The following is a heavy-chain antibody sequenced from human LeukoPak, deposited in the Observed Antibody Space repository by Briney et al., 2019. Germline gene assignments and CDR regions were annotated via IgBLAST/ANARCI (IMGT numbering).Heavy chain of an antibody. CDR3: ARGGYYYYYVMDV. Sequence: GGSLRLSCAASGFTFSHYYMSWIRQAPGKGLEWVSYISSSGSTIYYADSVKGRFTISRDNAKNSLYLQMTSLRAQDTAVYYRARGGYYYYYVMDVWGQGTTVTVS. CDR2: ISSSGSTI. V-gene: IGHV3-11*01. CDR1: GFTFSHYY. J-gene: IGHJ6*02.